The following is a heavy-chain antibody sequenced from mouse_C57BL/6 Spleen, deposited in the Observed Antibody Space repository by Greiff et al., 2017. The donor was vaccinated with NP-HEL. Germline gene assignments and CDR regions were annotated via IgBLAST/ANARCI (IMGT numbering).Heavy chain of an antibody. D-gene: IGHD4-1*01. Sequence: VQLQQPGAELVKPGASVKLSCKASGYTFTRYWMHWVKQRPGRGLEWIGRIDPNSGGTKYNEKFKSKATLTVDKPSSTAYMQLRSLTSEDSAGYYCARAGKGLGRPSYAMDYWGQGTSVTVSS. CDR1: GYTFTRYW. J-gene: IGHJ4*01. V-gene: IGHV1-72*01. CDR3: ARAGKGLGRPSYAMDY. CDR2: IDPNSGGT.